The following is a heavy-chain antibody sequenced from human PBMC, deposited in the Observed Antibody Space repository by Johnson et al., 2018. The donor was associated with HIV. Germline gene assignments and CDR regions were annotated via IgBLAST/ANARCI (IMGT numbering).Heavy chain of an antibody. V-gene: IGHV3-33*06. CDR1: GFTFSSYG. D-gene: IGHD3-10*01. J-gene: IGHJ3*02. Sequence: QMLLVESGGGVVQPGRSLRLSCAASGFTFSSYGMQWVRQAPGKGLEWVAVIWYDGSNKDYADSVKGRFTISRDNSKNTLYLQMNSLRAEDTAVYYCAKRTQDAYGPHDAFDIWGQGTMVTVSS. CDR3: AKRTQDAYGPHDAFDI. CDR2: IWYDGSNK.